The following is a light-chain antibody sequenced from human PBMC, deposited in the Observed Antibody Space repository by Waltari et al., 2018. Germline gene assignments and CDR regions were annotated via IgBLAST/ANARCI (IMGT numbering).Light chain of an antibody. Sequence: SALTQPGSVSGSPGQSVTISCTGTTSDVGGYNYVSWYQQHPGKAPKLMIYDVSHRPSGVPDRFSGSKSANTASLTISGLQAKDEADYYCSSYAGTSTWVFGGGTKVTVL. J-gene: IGLJ3*02. V-gene: IGLV2-11*01. CDR1: TSDVGGYNY. CDR3: SSYAGTSTWV. CDR2: DVS.